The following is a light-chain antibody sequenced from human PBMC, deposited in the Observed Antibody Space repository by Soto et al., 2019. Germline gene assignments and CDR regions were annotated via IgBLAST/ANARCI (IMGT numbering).Light chain of an antibody. CDR3: QQRSNWPVT. CDR2: DAS. Sequence: ELVLTQSPATLSLSPGEGATHSCRASQSVSSYLAWYQQKPGQAPRLLIYDASNRATGIPARFSGSGSGTDFTLIISSLEPEDFAVYYCQQRSNWPVTFGLGTKV. V-gene: IGKV3-11*01. J-gene: IGKJ1*01. CDR1: QSVSSY.